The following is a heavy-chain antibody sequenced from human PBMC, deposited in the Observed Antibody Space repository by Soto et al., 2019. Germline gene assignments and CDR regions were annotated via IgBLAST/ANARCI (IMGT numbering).Heavy chain of an antibody. CDR2: MSAYNGNT. D-gene: IGHD1-1*01. CDR3: ARDKGYNSRKYGYGMDV. Sequence: VASVKLSCKASGYTFTSYGISWVRQAPGQGLEWMGWMSAYNGNTNYGQKLQGRVTMTTDTSTSTAYMELRSLRSDDTAVYYCARDKGYNSRKYGYGMDVWGQGTTVTVSS. CDR1: GYTFTSYG. V-gene: IGHV1-18*01. J-gene: IGHJ6*02.